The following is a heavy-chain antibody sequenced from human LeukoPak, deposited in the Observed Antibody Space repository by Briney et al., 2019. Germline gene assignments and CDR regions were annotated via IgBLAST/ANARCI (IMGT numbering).Heavy chain of an antibody. CDR3: ARGVEVVGGNSPRAIDY. Sequence: ASVKVSCKASGYTFTSYAMHWVRQAPGQGLEWMGIINPSGGSTSYAQKFQGRVTMTRDTSTSTVYMELSSLRSEDTAVYYCARGVEVVGGNSPRAIDYWGQGTLVTVSS. J-gene: IGHJ4*02. V-gene: IGHV1-46*01. CDR2: INPSGGST. D-gene: IGHD1-26*01. CDR1: GYTFTSYA.